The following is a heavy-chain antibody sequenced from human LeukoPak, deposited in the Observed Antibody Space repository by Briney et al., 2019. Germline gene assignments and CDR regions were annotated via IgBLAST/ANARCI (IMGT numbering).Heavy chain of an antibody. CDR3: ATAGKGRFLEWLSYHY. V-gene: IGHV1-18*01. CDR1: GYSFINYG. CDR2: ISTYYGNT. Sequence: ASVKVSCKASGYSFINYGISWVRQAPGQGLEWMGWISTYYGNTKYAQKFQGRVTMTEDTSTDTAYMELSSLRSEDTAVYYCATAGKGRFLEWLSYHYWGQGTLVTVSS. J-gene: IGHJ4*02. D-gene: IGHD3-3*01.